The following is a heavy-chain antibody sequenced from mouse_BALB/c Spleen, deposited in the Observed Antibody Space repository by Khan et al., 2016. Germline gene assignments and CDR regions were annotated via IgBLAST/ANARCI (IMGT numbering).Heavy chain of an antibody. CDR2: INPSTGYT. Sequence: QVRLQQSGAELAKPGASVKMSCKASGYTFTSYWMHWVKQRPGQGLEWIGYINPSTGYTEYNQKFKDKATLTADKSSSTAYMQLSSPTSEDSAVYYCAYYGNYDYWGQGTTLTVSS. CDR1: GYTFTSYW. D-gene: IGHD2-1*01. CDR3: AYYGNYDY. V-gene: IGHV1-7*01. J-gene: IGHJ2*01.